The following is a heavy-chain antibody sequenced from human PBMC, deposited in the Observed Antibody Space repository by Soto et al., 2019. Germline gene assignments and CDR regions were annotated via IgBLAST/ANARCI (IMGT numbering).Heavy chain of an antibody. CDR1: GYTLTELS. J-gene: IGHJ6*02. V-gene: IGHV1-24*01. CDR2: FDPEDGET. CDR3: ATAGELLGYYYYGMDV. D-gene: IGHD1-26*01. Sequence: ASVNVSCKVSGYTLTELSMHWVRQAPGKGLEWMGGFDPEDGETIYAQKFQGRVTMTEDTSTDTAYMELSSLRSEDTAVYYCATAGELLGYYYYGMDVWGQGTTVTVSS.